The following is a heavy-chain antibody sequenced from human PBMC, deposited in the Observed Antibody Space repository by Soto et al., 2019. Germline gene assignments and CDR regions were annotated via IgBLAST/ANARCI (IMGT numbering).Heavy chain of an antibody. CDR3: ARGDYRVLEY. D-gene: IGHD4-4*01. CDR1: GFSFASFW. CDR2: IYPGDSDT. Sequence: GESLKISCKDSGFSFASFWIGWVRQMPGKGLEWMGVIYPGDSDTRYSPSFQGQVTISADKSISTAYLQWSSLKASDTAMYYCARGDYRVLEYWGQGTLVTVSS. J-gene: IGHJ4*02. V-gene: IGHV5-51*01.